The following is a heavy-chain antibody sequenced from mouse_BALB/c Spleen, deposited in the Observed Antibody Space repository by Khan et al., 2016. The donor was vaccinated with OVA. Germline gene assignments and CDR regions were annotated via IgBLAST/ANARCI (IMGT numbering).Heavy chain of an antibody. J-gene: IGHJ1*01. CDR1: GFTFSSYT. D-gene: IGHD2-1*01. V-gene: IGHV5-6-4*01. CDR2: ISSGGSYT. Sequence: EVELVESGGDLVKPGGSLKLSCAASGFTFSSYTISWVRQTPEKRLEWVATISSGGSYTYYPDSVKGRFTISRDNAKNTLYLQMRSLKSEDTAMYYCTRDGNYAHWYFDVWGAGTTVTVSS. CDR3: TRDGNYAHWYFDV.